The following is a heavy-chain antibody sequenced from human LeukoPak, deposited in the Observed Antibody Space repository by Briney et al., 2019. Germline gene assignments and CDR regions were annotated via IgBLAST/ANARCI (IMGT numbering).Heavy chain of an antibody. CDR2: INSDGSST. CDR3: AREEVTMVRGVIPRYGMDV. CDR1: GFTFSSYW. V-gene: IGHV3-74*01. Sequence: GGSLRLSCAASGFTFSSYWMPWVRQAPGKGLVWVSRINSDGSSTSYADSVKGRFTISRDNAKNTLYLQMNSLRAEDTAVYYCAREEVTMVRGVIPRYGMDVWGQGTTVTVSS. J-gene: IGHJ6*02. D-gene: IGHD3-10*01.